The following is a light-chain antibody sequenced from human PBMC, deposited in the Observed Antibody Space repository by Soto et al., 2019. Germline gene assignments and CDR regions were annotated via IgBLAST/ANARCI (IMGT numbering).Light chain of an antibody. CDR2: AAS. CDR1: RDIGSD. Sequence: ATQMTQSPSSLAASVGDRITITCRASRDIGSDLSWYQQKPGKAPTLLIYAASNLQSGVPSRFSGSGYGSYFSFTISSLQPEDVAPYYCQQYKSLPLTFGGGTKVDIK. J-gene: IGKJ4*01. CDR3: QQYKSLPLT. V-gene: IGKV1-6*01.